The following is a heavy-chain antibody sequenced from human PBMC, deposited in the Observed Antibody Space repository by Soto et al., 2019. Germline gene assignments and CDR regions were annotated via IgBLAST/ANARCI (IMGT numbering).Heavy chain of an antibody. J-gene: IGHJ6*02. D-gene: IGHD2-2*02. CDR3: ARLFGDCSSTSCYTPYYYYGMDV. Sequence: PGESLKISCKGSGYSFTIYWISWVRQMPGKGLEWMGRIDPSDSYTNYSPSFQGHVTISADKSISTAYLQWSSLKASDTAMYYCARLFGDCSSTSCYTPYYYYGMDVWGQGTTVTVSS. V-gene: IGHV5-10-1*01. CDR1: GYSFTIYW. CDR2: IDPSDSYT.